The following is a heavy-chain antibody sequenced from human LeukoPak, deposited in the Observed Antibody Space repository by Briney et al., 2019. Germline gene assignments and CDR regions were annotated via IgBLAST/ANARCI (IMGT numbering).Heavy chain of an antibody. D-gene: IGHD3-22*01. CDR1: GFTFDDYA. CDR2: ISWNSGSI. J-gene: IGHJ4*02. CDR3: TSIGYYYDSSGY. V-gene: IGHV3-9*01. Sequence: RAGRSLRLSCAAPGFTFDDYAMHWVRQAPGKGLEWVSGISWNSGSIGYADSVKGRFTISRDNAKNSLYLQMNSLRAEDTALYYCTSIGYYYDSSGYWGQGTLVTVSS.